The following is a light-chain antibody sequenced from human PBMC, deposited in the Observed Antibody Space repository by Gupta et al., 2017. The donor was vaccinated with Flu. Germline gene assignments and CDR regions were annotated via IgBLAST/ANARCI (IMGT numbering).Light chain of an antibody. V-gene: IGKV1-39*01. J-gene: IGKJ4*02. Sequence: DIQMTQPPSSLSASVGDRVTITCRASQSIRGYLKWFQKKPGKAPKLLIYATTSLQSGVPSRFSGSGSGTDFTLPITSLQPEEFATYYCQQSYTSPLFGGGTKVEIK. CDR3: QQSYTSPL. CDR2: ATT. CDR1: QSIRGY.